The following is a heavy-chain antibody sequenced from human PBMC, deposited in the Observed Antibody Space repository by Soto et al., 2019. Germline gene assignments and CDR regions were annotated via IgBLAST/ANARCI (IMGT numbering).Heavy chain of an antibody. CDR1: GFSLSTSGVG. CDR3: AHRPENRYFQH. V-gene: IGHV2-5*01. Sequence: GSGPTLVNPTQTLTLTCTFSGFSLSTSGVGGGWIRQPPGKALEWLALIYWNDDKRYSPSLKSRLTITKDTSKNQVVLTMTSMDPVDTATYYCAHRPENRYFQHWGQGTLVTVSS. CDR2: IYWNDDK. J-gene: IGHJ1*01.